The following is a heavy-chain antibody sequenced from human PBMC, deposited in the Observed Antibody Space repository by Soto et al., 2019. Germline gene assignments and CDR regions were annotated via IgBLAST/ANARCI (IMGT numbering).Heavy chain of an antibody. CDR1: GASITSYY. D-gene: IGHD1-26*01. V-gene: IGHV4-59*01. Sequence: SETLSLTCTVSGASITSYYWSWIRQPPGKGLEWIGYIYYSGSTNYNPSPKSRVTISVDTSKNQFSLKLSSVTAADTAVYYCARGWELLPYYFDYWGQGTLVTVSS. J-gene: IGHJ4*02. CDR3: ARGWELLPYYFDY. CDR2: IYYSGST.